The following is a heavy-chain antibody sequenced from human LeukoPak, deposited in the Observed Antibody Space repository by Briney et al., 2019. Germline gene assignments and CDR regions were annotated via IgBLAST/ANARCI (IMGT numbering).Heavy chain of an antibody. D-gene: IGHD6-19*01. CDR1: GFTFSRYS. CDR2: ISSRSTNI. Sequence: GGSLRLSCAGSGFTFSRYSMTWFRQAPGNGLKTVSSISSRSTNIFYADSVKGRFTISRDNAKNSLCLQMNSLGAEDTAVYYCARDAQWLVPEGYFYYMDVWGKGTTVTVSS. V-gene: IGHV3-21*01. J-gene: IGHJ6*03. CDR3: ARDAQWLVPEGYFYYMDV.